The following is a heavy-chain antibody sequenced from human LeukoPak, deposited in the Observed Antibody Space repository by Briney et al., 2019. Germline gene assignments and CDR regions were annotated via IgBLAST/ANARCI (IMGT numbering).Heavy chain of an antibody. CDR3: ASYGSGKSLTRGY. Sequence: PGGSLRLSCAASGFTFSSYAMSWVRQAPGKGLEWVSAISGSSGSTYYADSVKGRFTISRDNSKNTLYLQVNSLRAEDTAVYYCASYGSGKSLTRGYWGQGTLVTVSS. CDR1: GFTFSSYA. CDR2: ISGSSGST. J-gene: IGHJ4*02. V-gene: IGHV3-23*01. D-gene: IGHD3-10*01.